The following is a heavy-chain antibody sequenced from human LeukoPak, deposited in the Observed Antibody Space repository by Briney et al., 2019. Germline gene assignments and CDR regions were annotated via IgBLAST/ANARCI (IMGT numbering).Heavy chain of an antibody. D-gene: IGHD3-9*01. CDR3: ARDHDILTGPRDYYYYGMDV. V-gene: IGHV1-18*01. CDR2: ISAYNGNT. CDR1: GYTFTSYG. Sequence: GASVKVSCKASGYTFTSYGISWVRQAPGRGLEWMGWISAYNGNTNYAQKLQGRVTMTTDTSTSTAYMELRSLRSDDTAVYYCARDHDILTGPRDYYYYGMDVWGQGTTVTVSS. J-gene: IGHJ6*02.